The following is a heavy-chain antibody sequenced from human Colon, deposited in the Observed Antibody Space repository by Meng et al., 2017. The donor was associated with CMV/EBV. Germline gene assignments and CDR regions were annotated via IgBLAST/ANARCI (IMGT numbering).Heavy chain of an antibody. CDR2: INRDGSDN. D-gene: IGHD1-20*01. CDR3: VREGYDWNVPSFFYY. CDR1: GFIFSSYW. Sequence: GESLKISCVASGFIFSSYWITWVRQGPGTGLERVANINRDGSDNYYVDSVKGRFTISRDNAKNSLYLQMSTVRAEDTAVYYCVREGYDWNVPSFFYYWGQGAQVTVSS. V-gene: IGHV3-7*01. J-gene: IGHJ4*02.